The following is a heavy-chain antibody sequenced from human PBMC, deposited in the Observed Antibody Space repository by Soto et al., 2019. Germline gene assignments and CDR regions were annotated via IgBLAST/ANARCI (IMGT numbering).Heavy chain of an antibody. D-gene: IGHD3-3*01. CDR2: INHSGST. J-gene: IGHJ6*02. CDR1: GGSLIGYY. Sequence: PSETLSLTCAVCGGSLIGYYWSWIRQPPGKGLEWIGEINHSGSTNYNPSLKSRVTISVDTSKNQFSLKLSSVTAADTAVYYCARGKNYYDMPYGMDVWGQGTTVTVSS. V-gene: IGHV4-34*01. CDR3: ARGKNYYDMPYGMDV.